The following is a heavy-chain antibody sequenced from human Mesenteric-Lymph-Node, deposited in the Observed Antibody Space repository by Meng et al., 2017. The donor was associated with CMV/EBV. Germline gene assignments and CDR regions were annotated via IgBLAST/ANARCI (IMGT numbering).Heavy chain of an antibody. D-gene: IGHD3-22*01. CDR3: ARDGLLITMIVVVRPHALDI. V-gene: IGHV1-18*04. CDR1: GYSFTGFY. Sequence: ASVKVSCKASGYSFTGFYIHWVRQAPGQGLEWMGWISAYNGNTNYAQKLQGRVTMTTDTSTSTAYMELRSLRSDDTAVYYCARDGLLITMIVVVRPHALDIWGQGTMVTVSS. CDR2: ISAYNGNT. J-gene: IGHJ3*02.